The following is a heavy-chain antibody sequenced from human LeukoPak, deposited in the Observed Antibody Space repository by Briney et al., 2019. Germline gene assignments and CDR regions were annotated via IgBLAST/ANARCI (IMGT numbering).Heavy chain of an antibody. CDR1: GYTFTSYG. V-gene: IGHV1-8*01. CDR3: ARTIRITMVRGVPPLYYFDY. D-gene: IGHD3-10*01. J-gene: IGHJ4*02. Sequence: GASVKVSCKASGYTFTSYGINWVRQATGQGLEWMGWMNPNSGNTGYAQKFQGRVTMTRNTSISTAYMELSSLRSEDTAVYYCARTIRITMVRGVPPLYYFDYWGQGTLVTVSS. CDR2: MNPNSGNT.